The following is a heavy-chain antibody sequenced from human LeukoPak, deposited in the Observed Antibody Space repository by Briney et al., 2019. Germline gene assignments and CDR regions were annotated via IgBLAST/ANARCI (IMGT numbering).Heavy chain of an antibody. V-gene: IGHV3-7*01. J-gene: IGHJ4*02. D-gene: IGHD6-19*01. CDR1: GFTFSGYW. Sequence: GGSLRLSCAASGFTFSGYWMSWVRQAPGKGLEWVANIKQDGSEKYYVDSVKGRFTISRDNAKNSLYLQMNSLRAEDTAVYYCARDPPWGPASSGFSFDYWGQGTLVTVSS. CDR3: ARDPPWGPASSGFSFDY. CDR2: IKQDGSEK.